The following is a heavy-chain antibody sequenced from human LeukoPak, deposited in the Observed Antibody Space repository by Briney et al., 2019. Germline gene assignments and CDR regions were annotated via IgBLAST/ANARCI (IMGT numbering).Heavy chain of an antibody. CDR1: GFTFSSYA. J-gene: IGHJ4*02. D-gene: IGHD2-15*01. Sequence: RGSLRLSCSASGFTFSSYAMHWVRQPPGKGLEFVSVISSNGGSTFYADSVKGRFTISRDNSNNTLYRQMSSLRAEDTAVYYGVKVVGYCDGGTCYNSGLEYWGQGTLVTVSS. V-gene: IGHV3-64D*08. CDR2: ISSNGGST. CDR3: VKVVGYCDGGTCYNSGLEY.